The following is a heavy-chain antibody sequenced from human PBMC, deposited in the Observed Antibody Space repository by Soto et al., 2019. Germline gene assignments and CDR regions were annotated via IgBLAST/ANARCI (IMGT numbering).Heavy chain of an antibody. D-gene: IGHD3-22*01. CDR3: ANVFYDSTGYLFDALDV. V-gene: IGHV3-23*01. J-gene: IGHJ3*01. Sequence: GGTLRLSCATSGFTFRRYAMTWVRQAPGKGLEWVSTIRSSGGSTYYADSVKGRVTISRDNSKNMLFMQMNSLRAEDTAVYYCANVFYDSTGYLFDALDVWGQGTMVTVSS. CDR2: IRSSGGST. CDR1: GFTFRRYA.